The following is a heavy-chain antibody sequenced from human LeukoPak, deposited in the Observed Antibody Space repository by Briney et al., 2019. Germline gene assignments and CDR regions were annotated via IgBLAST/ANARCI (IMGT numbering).Heavy chain of an antibody. CDR3: ATENLDYVMDV. D-gene: IGHD1-1*01. CDR1: GYTLTELS. J-gene: IGHJ6*02. Sequence: GASVNVSCKVSGYTLTELSMHWVRQAPGKGREGRGGFDPDDGQTIYAQKFQGRVTMPEDTSTDPAYMELSSLRSEDTAVYYCATENLDYVMDVWGQGTTVTVSS. V-gene: IGHV1-24*01. CDR2: FDPDDGQT.